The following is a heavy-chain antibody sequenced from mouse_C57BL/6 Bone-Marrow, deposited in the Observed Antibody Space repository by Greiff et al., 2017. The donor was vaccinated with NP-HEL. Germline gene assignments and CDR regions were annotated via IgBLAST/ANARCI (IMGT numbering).Heavy chain of an antibody. D-gene: IGHD2-3*01. Sequence: EVMLVESGGDLVKPGGSLKLSCAASGFTFSSYGMSWVRQTPDKRLEWVATISSGGSYTYYPDSVKGRFTISRDNAKNTLYLQMSSLKSEDTAMYYCARWGWRFAYWGQGTLVTVSA. CDR3: ARWGWRFAY. CDR2: ISSGGSYT. J-gene: IGHJ3*01. V-gene: IGHV5-6*02. CDR1: GFTFSSYG.